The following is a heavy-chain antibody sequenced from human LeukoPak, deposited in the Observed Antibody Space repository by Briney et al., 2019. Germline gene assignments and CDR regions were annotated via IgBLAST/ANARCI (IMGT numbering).Heavy chain of an antibody. CDR3: AADPSGSFDAFDI. D-gene: IGHD1-26*01. CDR2: IVVGSGNT. Sequence: GASVKVSCKASGFTFTSPAMQWVRQARGQRLEWIGWIVVGSGNTNYAQKFQERVTITRDMSTSTAYMELSSLRSEDTAVYYCAADPSGSFDAFDIWGQGTMVTVSS. J-gene: IGHJ3*02. CDR1: GFTFTSPA. V-gene: IGHV1-58*02.